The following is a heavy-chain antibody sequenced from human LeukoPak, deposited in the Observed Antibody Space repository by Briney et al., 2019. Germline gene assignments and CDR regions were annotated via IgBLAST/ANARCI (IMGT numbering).Heavy chain of an antibody. J-gene: IGHJ4*02. CDR3: ARGAIAALHY. V-gene: IGHV4-4*02. Sequence: PSGTLSLTCTVSGDSINSLDLWSWVRQPPGKGLEWIGEMYLSGTTHSNPSVKSRVTISVDRSKNQFSLKLSSVTAADTAVYYCARGAIAALHYWGQGTLVTVSS. D-gene: IGHD6-6*01. CDR1: GDSINSLDL. CDR2: MYLSGTT.